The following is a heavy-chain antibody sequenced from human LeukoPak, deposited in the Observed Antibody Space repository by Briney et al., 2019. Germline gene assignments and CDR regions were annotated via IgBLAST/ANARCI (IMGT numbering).Heavy chain of an antibody. CDR1: GFTFSSYG. D-gene: IGHD2-2*01. CDR2: IPYDGSNK. V-gene: IGHV3-30*03. J-gene: IGHJ6*03. CDR3: ARDGYCSSTSCLGYMDV. Sequence: PGGSLRLSCAASGFTFSSYGMHWVRQAPGKGLEWVAVIPYDGSNKYYADSVKGRFTISRDNSKNTLYLQMNSLRAEDTAVYYCARDGYCSSTSCLGYMDVWGKGTTVTVSS.